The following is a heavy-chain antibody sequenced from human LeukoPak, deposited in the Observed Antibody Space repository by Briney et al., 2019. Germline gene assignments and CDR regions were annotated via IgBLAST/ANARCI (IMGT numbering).Heavy chain of an antibody. J-gene: IGHJ4*02. CDR1: GGTFSSYA. CDR3: ARAETVDTAFDY. Sequence: GASVKVSCKASGGTFSSYAVSWVRQAPGQGLEWMGGIIPIFGTANYAQKFQGRVTITADESTSTAYMELSSLRSEDTAVYYCARAETVDTAFDYWGQGTLVTVSS. V-gene: IGHV1-69*13. D-gene: IGHD5-18*01. CDR2: IIPIFGTA.